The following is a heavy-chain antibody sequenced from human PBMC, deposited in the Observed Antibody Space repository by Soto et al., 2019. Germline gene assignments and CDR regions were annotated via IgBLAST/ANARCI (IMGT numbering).Heavy chain of an antibody. Sequence: GGSLRLSCAASGFTFRNYGMNWVRQAPGKGLEWVSYITSSSSTIYYADSVKGRFTISRDNAKNSLYLQMNSLRDEDTAVYYCARTLAAAAYYYYYGMDVWGQGTTVTVS. V-gene: IGHV3-48*02. D-gene: IGHD6-13*01. CDR1: GFTFRNYG. CDR2: ITSSSSTI. J-gene: IGHJ6*02. CDR3: ARTLAAAAYYYYYGMDV.